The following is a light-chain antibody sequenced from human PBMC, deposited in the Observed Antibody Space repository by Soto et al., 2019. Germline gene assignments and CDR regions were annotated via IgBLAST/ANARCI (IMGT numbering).Light chain of an antibody. V-gene: IGKV1-13*02. CDR1: QDISRA. CDR3: QPFNSYVPIT. J-gene: IGKJ5*01. Sequence: AIQLTQSPSSLSASVGERVTITCRASQDISRALDWYQQKPGMSPRLLISDASSLETGVPSRFSGSGSGTDFTLTISRLQTEDSATYSCQPFNSYVPITFGHGTRV. CDR2: DAS.